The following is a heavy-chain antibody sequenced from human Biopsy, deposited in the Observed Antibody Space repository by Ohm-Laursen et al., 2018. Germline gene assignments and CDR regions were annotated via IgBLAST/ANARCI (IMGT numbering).Heavy chain of an antibody. CDR3: VRVSVTAYTLPRWFFDL. D-gene: IGHD2-21*02. CDR1: GGSFTGHY. J-gene: IGHJ2*01. V-gene: IGHV4-59*11. CDR2: ISYTGYT. Sequence: SETLSLTCTVSGGSFTGHYWSRIRQPPGMGLEWIGHISYTGYTSYNASLKSRVTISVDTSRNHFSLRLSSLTAADTAVYYCVRVSVTAYTLPRWFFDLWGRGTLVTVSS.